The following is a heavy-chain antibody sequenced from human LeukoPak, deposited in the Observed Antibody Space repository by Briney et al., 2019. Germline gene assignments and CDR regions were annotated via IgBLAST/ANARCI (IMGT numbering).Heavy chain of an antibody. Sequence: ASVKVSCKASGYTFTSYGISWVRQAPGQGLEWMGWISAYNGYTNYAKKLQGRVTITTDTSTSTAYMELRSLRSDDTAVYYCARAGWYELPRYAFDIWGQGTMVTVSS. CDR3: ARAGWYELPRYAFDI. D-gene: IGHD6-19*01. V-gene: IGHV1-18*01. J-gene: IGHJ3*02. CDR2: ISAYNGYT. CDR1: GYTFTSYG.